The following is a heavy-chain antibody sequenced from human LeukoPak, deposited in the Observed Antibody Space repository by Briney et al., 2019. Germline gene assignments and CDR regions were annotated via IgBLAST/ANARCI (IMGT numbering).Heavy chain of an antibody. CDR3: AIHLRLRELSFDY. CDR2: INPNSGGT. CDR1: GYTFTGYY. D-gene: IGHD3-16*02. J-gene: IGHJ4*02. V-gene: IGHV1-2*02. Sequence: ASVKVSCKASGYTFTGYYMHWVRQAPGQGREWMGWINPNSGGTNYAQKFQGRVTMTRDTSISTAYMELSRLRSDDTAVYYCAIHLRLRELSFDYWGQGTLVTVSS.